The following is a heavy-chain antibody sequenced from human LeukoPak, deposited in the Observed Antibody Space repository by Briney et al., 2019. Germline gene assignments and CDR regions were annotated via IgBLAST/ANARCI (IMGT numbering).Heavy chain of an antibody. CDR2: IYYSGST. D-gene: IGHD3-16*02. Sequence: SGTLSLTCTVSGGSISSYYWSWIRQPPGKGLEWIGYIYYSGSTNYNPSLKSRATISVDTSKNQFFLKLSSVTLTDRVVFYGAGVFMCGGVIGTKFDCWGEGTLVTVS. CDR3: AGVFMCGGVIGTKFDC. CDR1: GGSISSYY. V-gene: IGHV4-59*12. J-gene: IGHJ4*02.